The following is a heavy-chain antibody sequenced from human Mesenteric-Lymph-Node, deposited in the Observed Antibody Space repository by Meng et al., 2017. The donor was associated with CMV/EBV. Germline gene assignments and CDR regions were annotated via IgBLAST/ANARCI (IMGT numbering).Heavy chain of an antibody. CDR2: INWNGADI. J-gene: IGHJ6*02. D-gene: IGHD2-15*01. CDR3: ARGGPYRQMDA. V-gene: IGHV3-20*04. CDR1: GFSFGDHG. Sequence: GESLKISCVASGFSFGDHGMNWVRQPPGKGLEWVSRINWNGADIGYADSVQGRFSISRDNAKNSLYLEMNSLRVDDTALYYCARGGPYRQMDAWGQGTTVTVSS.